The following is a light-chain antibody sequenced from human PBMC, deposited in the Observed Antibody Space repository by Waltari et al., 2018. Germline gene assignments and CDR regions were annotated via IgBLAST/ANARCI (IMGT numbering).Light chain of an antibody. CDR1: QSINSW. J-gene: IGKJ1*01. CDR2: KAS. Sequence: DIQMTQSPSTLSASVGDRVIITCRASQSINSWLAWYQQKAGKAPKLLIYKASNLESGIPSRFSGSGSGTEFTLTISSLQPDDFATYYCQQYNTFSRTFGQGTKVDI. V-gene: IGKV1-5*03. CDR3: QQYNTFSRT.